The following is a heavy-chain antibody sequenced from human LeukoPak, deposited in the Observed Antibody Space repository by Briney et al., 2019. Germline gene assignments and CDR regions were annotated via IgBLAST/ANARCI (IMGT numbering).Heavy chain of an antibody. CDR2: ISSSSSYI. D-gene: IGHD5-12*01. CDR1: GFTFRSYS. V-gene: IGHV3-21*01. Sequence: NAGGSLRLSCVASGFTFRSYSMNWVRQAPGKGLEWVSSISSSSSYIYYVDSVKGRFTISRDNAKNSLYLQMNSLRAEDTAVYYCARGRGFTLIDYWGQGTLVTVSS. CDR3: ARGRGFTLIDY. J-gene: IGHJ4*02.